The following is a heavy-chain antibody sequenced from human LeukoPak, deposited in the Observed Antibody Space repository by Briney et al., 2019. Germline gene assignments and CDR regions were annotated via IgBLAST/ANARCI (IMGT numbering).Heavy chain of an antibody. J-gene: IGHJ6*03. CDR2: IIPIFGTA. D-gene: IGHD3-10*01. Sequence: SVKVSCKASGGTFSSYAISWVRQAPGQGLEWMGRIIPIFGTANYAQKFQGRVTITTDESTSTAYMELSSLRSEDTAVYYCARTTMVWGVMLPYYYYYYMDVWGKGTTVTVSS. CDR1: GGTFSSYA. CDR3: ARTTMVWGVMLPYYYYYYMDV. V-gene: IGHV1-69*05.